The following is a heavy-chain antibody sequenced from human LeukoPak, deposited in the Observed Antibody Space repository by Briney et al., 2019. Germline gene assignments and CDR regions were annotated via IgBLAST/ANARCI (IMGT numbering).Heavy chain of an antibody. J-gene: IGHJ4*02. CDR3: ATFYYDSSGYYVGYDY. CDR2: INHSGST. V-gene: IGHV4-34*01. Sequence: SETLSLTCAVYGGSFSGYYWSWIRQPPGKGLEWIGEINHSGSTNYNPSLKSRVTISVDTSKNQFSLKLSSVTAADTAVYYCATFYYDSSGYYVGYDYWAREPWSPSPQ. CDR1: GGSFSGYY. D-gene: IGHD3-22*01.